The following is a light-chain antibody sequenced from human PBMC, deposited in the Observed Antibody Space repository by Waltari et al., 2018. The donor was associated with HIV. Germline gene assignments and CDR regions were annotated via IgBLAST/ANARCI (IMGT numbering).Light chain of an antibody. V-gene: IGLV3-19*01. J-gene: IGLJ3*02. Sequence: SSELAQDPAVSVALGQTVRITCQGDSVRSYYASCYQQKPGQAPVLVVYGENNRPSGIPDRFSGSRSGNTASLTIAGAQTEDEADYYCNSRDSSGHWFFGGGTKVTVL. CDR3: NSRDSSGHWF. CDR2: GEN. CDR1: SVRSYY.